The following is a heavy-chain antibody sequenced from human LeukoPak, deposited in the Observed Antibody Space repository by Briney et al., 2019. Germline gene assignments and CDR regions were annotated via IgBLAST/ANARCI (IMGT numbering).Heavy chain of an antibody. CDR2: IYHSGST. J-gene: IGHJ4*02. CDR3: ARLGYDILKGDSRLY. CDR1: GGSISSGGYS. Sequence: PSQTLSLTCAVSGGSISSGGYSWSWIRQPPGKGLEWIGYIYHSGSTYYNPSLKSRVTISVDRSKNQFSLKLSSVTAADTAVYYCARLGYDILKGDSRLYWGQGTLVTVSS. D-gene: IGHD3-9*01. V-gene: IGHV4-30-2*01.